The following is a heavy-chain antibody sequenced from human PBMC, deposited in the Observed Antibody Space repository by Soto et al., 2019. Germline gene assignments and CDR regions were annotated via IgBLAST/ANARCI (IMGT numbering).Heavy chain of an antibody. Sequence: SETLSLTCTVSGGSISNYYWTWVRQPPGKGLEWIGYIYYSGSTNYNPSLKSRVTISVDTSKNQFSLKLSSVTAADTAVYYCARVWGGAFDIWGQGTMVTVSS. J-gene: IGHJ3*02. CDR2: IYYSGST. CDR3: ARVWGGAFDI. CDR1: GGSISNYY. V-gene: IGHV4-59*01. D-gene: IGHD3-10*01.